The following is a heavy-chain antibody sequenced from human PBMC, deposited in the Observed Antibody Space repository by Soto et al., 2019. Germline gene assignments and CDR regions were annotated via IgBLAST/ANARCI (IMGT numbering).Heavy chain of an antibody. Sequence: SETLSLTCTVSGGSISSYYWSWIRQPPGKGLEWIGYIHYSGSTNYNPSLKSRVTISVDTSKNQFSLKLSSVTAADTAVYYCARPHGGSSGWDNWFDPWGQGTLVTVS. CDR2: IHYSGST. CDR1: GGSISSYY. D-gene: IGHD6-25*01. J-gene: IGHJ5*02. V-gene: IGHV4-59*01. CDR3: ARPHGGSSGWDNWFDP.